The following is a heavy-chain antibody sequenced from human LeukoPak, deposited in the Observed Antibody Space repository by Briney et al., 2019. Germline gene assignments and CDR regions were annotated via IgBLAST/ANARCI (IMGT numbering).Heavy chain of an antibody. J-gene: IGHJ6*02. Sequence: SETLSLTRAIYGGSFIGYYWSWIRQPPGKGLEWIGAINHSGSTNYNPSLKSRVTISVDTSKNQFSLKLSSVTAADTAVYYCARASIAVAGRYYYYYYGMDVWGQGTTVTVSS. D-gene: IGHD6-19*01. CDR3: ARASIAVAGRYYYYYYGMDV. V-gene: IGHV4-34*01. CDR2: INHSGST. CDR1: GGSFIGYY.